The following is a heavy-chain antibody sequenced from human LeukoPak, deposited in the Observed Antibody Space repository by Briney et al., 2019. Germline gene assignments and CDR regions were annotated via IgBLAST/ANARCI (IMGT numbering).Heavy chain of an antibody. V-gene: IGHV1-69-2*01. J-gene: IGHJ5*02. Sequence: ASVKVSCKASGYTLTDYYMHWVRQAPGKGLEWMGRADPEDGEAIYAAKFQGRVTITADTSIDTVYMELSSLRSEDTAVYYCVTPTRENTVAAVYLSWGQGTQVTVSS. CDR1: GYTLTDYY. D-gene: IGHD2-15*01. CDR2: ADPEDGEA. CDR3: VTPTRENTVAAVYLS.